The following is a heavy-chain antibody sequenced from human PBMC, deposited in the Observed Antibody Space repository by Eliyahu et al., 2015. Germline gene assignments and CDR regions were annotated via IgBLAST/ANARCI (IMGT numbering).Heavy chain of an antibody. D-gene: IGHD1-26*01. CDR3: ARLYSGSYPHFDY. J-gene: IGHJ4*02. CDR1: GGXXSSSSYY. CDR2: IYYSGST. Sequence: QLQLQESGPGLVKPSETLSLTCXVSGGXXSSSSYYWDWIRQPPGKGLEWIGSIYYSGSTYYKSSLKSRVTISVDTSKNQFSLKLSSVTAADTAVYYCARLYSGSYPHFDYWGQGTLVTVSS. V-gene: IGHV4-39*01.